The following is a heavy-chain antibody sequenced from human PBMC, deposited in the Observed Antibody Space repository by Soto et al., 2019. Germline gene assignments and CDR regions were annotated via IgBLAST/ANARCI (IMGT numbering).Heavy chain of an antibody. J-gene: IGHJ5*02. D-gene: IGHD7-27*01. CDR3: ARGPRTGESFRFDP. CDR1: GYTFTSYA. CDR2: INAGNGNT. Sequence: ASVKVSCKASGYTFTSYAMHWVRQAPGQRLEWMGWINAGNGNTKYSQKFQGRVTITRDTSASTAYMELSSLRSEDTAVYYCARGPRTGESFRFDPWGQGTLVTVSS. V-gene: IGHV1-3*01.